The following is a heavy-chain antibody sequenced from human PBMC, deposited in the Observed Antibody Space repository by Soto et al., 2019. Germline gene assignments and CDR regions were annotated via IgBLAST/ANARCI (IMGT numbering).Heavy chain of an antibody. CDR3: ARGVDTMAFDH. V-gene: IGHV4-30-4*01. CDR1: GDSLRSGDYY. J-gene: IGHJ5*02. Sequence: QVQLQESGPGLVKPSQTLSLTCTVSGDSLRSGDYYWSLIRQPPGKGLEWIGYIYNSGSTYYEPSLRSRLTISEDLSKNQLSLRLTAVTAADTAVYYCARGVDTMAFDHWGQGTLVTVSS. D-gene: IGHD2-2*01. CDR2: IYNSGST.